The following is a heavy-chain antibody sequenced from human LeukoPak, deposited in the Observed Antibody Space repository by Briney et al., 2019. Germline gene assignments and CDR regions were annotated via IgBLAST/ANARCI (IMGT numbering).Heavy chain of an antibody. CDR3: ARAPRIGGSGSYYIYYYGMDV. V-gene: IGHV6-1*01. Sequence: PSQTLSLTCAISGDSVSSNSAAWNWIRQSPSRGLEWLGSTYYRSKWYNDSAVSVKSRITINPDTSKNQFSLQLNSVTPEDTAVYYCARAPRIGGSGSYYIYYYGMDVWGQGTTVTVSS. CDR2: TYYRSKWYN. CDR1: GDSVSSNSAA. J-gene: IGHJ6*02. D-gene: IGHD3-10*01.